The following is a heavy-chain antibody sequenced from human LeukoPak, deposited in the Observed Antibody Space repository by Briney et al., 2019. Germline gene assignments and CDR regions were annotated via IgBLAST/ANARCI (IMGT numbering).Heavy chain of an antibody. CDR2: INPNSGGT. V-gene: IGHV1-2*02. J-gene: IGHJ3*02. CDR1: GYTFTGYY. CDR3: ARASWYYDSSGYAFDI. Sequence: ASVKVSCKASGYTFTGYYMHWVRQAPGQGLEWMGWINPNSGGTNYAQKFQGRVTMTRDTSISTAYMELSRLRSDDTAVYYCARASWYYDSSGYAFDIWGQGTMVTVSS. D-gene: IGHD3-22*01.